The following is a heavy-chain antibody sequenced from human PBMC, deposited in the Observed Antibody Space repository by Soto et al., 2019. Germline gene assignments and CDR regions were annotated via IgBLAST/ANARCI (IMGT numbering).Heavy chain of an antibody. CDR2: INSDGSST. CDR1: GFTFSSYW. CDR3: ASSFTVATCPIT. D-gene: IGHD5-12*01. J-gene: IGHJ3*01. V-gene: IGHV3-74*01. Sequence: GGSLRLSCAASGFTFSSYWMHWVRQAPGKGLVWVSRINSDGSSTSYADSVKGRFTISRDNAKNTLYLQMNSLRAEDTAVYYCASSFTVATCPITWGQGTMVTVSS.